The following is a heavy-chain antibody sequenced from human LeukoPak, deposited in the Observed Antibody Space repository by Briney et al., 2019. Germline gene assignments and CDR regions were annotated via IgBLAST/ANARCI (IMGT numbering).Heavy chain of an antibody. CDR3: ARDRGGGHMDV. CDR1: GFTFTTYD. J-gene: IGHJ6*03. CDR2: IGTTGDT. V-gene: IGHV3-13*01. D-gene: IGHD2-15*01. Sequence: PGGSLRHSCAASGFTFTTYDMHWVRQATGKGLEWVSAIGTTGDTYYPGSVKGRFTISRENAKNSLYLQMNSLRAGDTAVYYCARDRGGGHMDVWGKGTTVTISS.